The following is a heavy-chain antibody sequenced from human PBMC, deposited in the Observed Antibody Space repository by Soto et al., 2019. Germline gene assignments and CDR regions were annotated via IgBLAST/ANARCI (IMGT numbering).Heavy chain of an antibody. Sequence: AGGSLRLSCAASGFTFSSYAMHWVRQAPGKGLEWVAVISYDGSNKYYADSVKGRFTISRDNSKNTLYLQMNSLRAEDTAVYYCARSPYYDILTGYFTLDYWGQGTLVTVSS. CDR1: GFTFSSYA. J-gene: IGHJ4*02. V-gene: IGHV3-30-3*01. D-gene: IGHD3-9*01. CDR3: ARSPYYDILTGYFTLDY. CDR2: ISYDGSNK.